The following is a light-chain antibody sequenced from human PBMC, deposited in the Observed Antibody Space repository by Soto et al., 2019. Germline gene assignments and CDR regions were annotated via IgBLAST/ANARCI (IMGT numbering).Light chain of an antibody. CDR3: SSYAGSNNLGV. J-gene: IGLJ1*01. Sequence: QSALTQPPSASGSPGQSVTISCTGTSSDFGGYNYVSWYQQHPGKAPELMIYEVSKRPSGVPDRFSGSKSGNTASLTVSGLQAEDEADYYCSSYAGSNNLGVFGTGTKVTVL. V-gene: IGLV2-8*01. CDR2: EVS. CDR1: SSDFGGYNY.